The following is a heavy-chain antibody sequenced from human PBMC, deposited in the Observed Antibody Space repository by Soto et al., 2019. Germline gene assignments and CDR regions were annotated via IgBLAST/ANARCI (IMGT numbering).Heavy chain of an antibody. Sequence: GGSLRLSCAASGFTFSSYGMHWVRQAPGKGLEWVAVIWYDGSNKYYADSVKGRFTISRDNSKNTLYLQMNSLRAEDTAVYYCARQGRTVRELGDYYYMDVWGKGTTVTVSS. CDR3: ARQGRTVRELGDYYYMDV. J-gene: IGHJ6*03. V-gene: IGHV3-33*01. D-gene: IGHD3-10*01. CDR2: IWYDGSNK. CDR1: GFTFSSYG.